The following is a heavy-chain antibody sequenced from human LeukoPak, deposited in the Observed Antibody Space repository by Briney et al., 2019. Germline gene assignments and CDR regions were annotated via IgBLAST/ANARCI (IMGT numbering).Heavy chain of an antibody. CDR3: ARGYCSTTSCLGMDY. CDR2: INHSGST. Sequence: SETLSLTCAVFGGSFSGYLWTWIRQPPGKGLEWIGEINHSGSTKYNPSLKSRVTISVDTSKNQFSLKVSSVTAADTAVYYCARGYCSTTSCLGMDYWGQGTLVTVSS. D-gene: IGHD2-2*01. V-gene: IGHV4-34*01. CDR1: GGSFSGYL. J-gene: IGHJ4*02.